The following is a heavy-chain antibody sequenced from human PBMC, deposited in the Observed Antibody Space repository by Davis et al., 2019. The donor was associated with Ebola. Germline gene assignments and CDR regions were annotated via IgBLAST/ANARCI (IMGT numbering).Heavy chain of an antibody. V-gene: IGHV3-74*03. CDR1: GFTITNYW. CDR2: INSDESIT. Sequence: GESLKISCAASGFTITNYWMHWVRQAPGKGLVWVSRINSDESITTYAESVKGRFTISRDNTKNTLYLQMNSLRAEDTAVYYCARSSSWAFLLYFDYWGQGTLVTVSS. D-gene: IGHD6-13*01. CDR3: ARSSSWAFLLYFDY. J-gene: IGHJ4*02.